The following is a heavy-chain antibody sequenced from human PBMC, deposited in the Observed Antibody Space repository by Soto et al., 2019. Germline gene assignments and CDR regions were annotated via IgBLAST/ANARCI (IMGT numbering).Heavy chain of an antibody. V-gene: IGHV3-74*01. J-gene: IGHJ4*02. D-gene: IGHD3-9*01. CDR2: INSDGSST. Sequence: GGSLRISFAASGFTFSSYWMHWVRQAPGKGLVWVSRINSDGSSTSYADSVKGRFTISRDNAKNTLYLQMNSLRAEDTAVYYCAKVRGILTGYYAYWGQGTLVTVSS. CDR3: AKVRGILTGYYAY. CDR1: GFTFSSYW.